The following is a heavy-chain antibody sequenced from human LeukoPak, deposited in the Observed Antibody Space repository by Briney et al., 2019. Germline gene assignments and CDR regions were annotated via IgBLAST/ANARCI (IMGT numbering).Heavy chain of an antibody. J-gene: IGHJ6*02. CDR1: RYTFTGYY. V-gene: IGHV1-2*04. Sequence: ASVKVSCKASRYTFTGYYMHWVRQAPGQRLEWMGWINPNSGGTNYAQKFQGWVTMTRDTSISTAYMELSRLRSDDTAVYYCARADGSGSFYGMDVWGQGTTVTVSS. D-gene: IGHD3-10*01. CDR2: INPNSGGT. CDR3: ARADGSGSFYGMDV.